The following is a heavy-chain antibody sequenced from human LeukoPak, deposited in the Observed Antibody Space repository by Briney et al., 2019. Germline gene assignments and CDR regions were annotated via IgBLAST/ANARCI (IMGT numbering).Heavy chain of an antibody. Sequence: GGSLRLSCAASGFTVSSNYMNWVRQAPGKGLEWVSVIYSGGSTYYADSVKGRFTISRDNSKNTLYLQMNSLRAEDTAVYYCARDRTYYYYMDVWGKGTTVTVSS. CDR1: GFTVSSNY. CDR3: ARDRTYYYYMDV. J-gene: IGHJ6*03. CDR2: IYSGGST. V-gene: IGHV3-53*05.